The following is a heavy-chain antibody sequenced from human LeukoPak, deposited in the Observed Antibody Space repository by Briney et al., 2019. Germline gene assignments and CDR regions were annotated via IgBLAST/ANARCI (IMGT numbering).Heavy chain of an antibody. CDR1: GFTFSSYG. V-gene: IGHV3-30*18. D-gene: IGHD3-22*01. CDR2: ISYDGSNK. Sequence: PGGSLRLSCAASGFTFSSYGMHWVRQAPGKGLEWVAVISYDGSNKYYADSVKGRFTISRDNSKNTLYLQMNSLRAEDTAVYHCAKVALFSGYYPPFDYWGLGTLVTVSS. J-gene: IGHJ4*02. CDR3: AKVALFSGYYPPFDY.